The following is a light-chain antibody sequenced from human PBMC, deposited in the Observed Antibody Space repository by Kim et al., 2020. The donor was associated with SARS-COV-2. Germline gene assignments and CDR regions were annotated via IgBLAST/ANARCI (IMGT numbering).Light chain of an antibody. CDR1: QSVRSDY. Sequence: EIVLTQSPGTLSLSPGERATLSCRASQSVRSDYLAWYQQKPGQAPRLLIYGASNRATGIPDRFSGSGSGTDFTLTINRLEPEDFAVYYCQQYGTSSLTFGQGTKVDIK. V-gene: IGKV3-20*01. CDR2: GAS. J-gene: IGKJ1*01. CDR3: QQYGTSSLT.